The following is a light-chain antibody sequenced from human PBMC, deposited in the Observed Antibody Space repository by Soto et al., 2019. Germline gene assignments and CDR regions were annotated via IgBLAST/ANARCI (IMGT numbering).Light chain of an antibody. Sequence: QSVLTQPASVSGSPGQSITISCTGTSSDVGGYNYVSWYQHHPGKAPNLMIYDVSNRPSGVSNRFSGSKSGNTASLTISGLQAEDEADYYCSSYTTSSTPYVFGTGTTVTVL. J-gene: IGLJ1*01. CDR3: SSYTTSSTPYV. CDR2: DVS. CDR1: SSDVGGYNY. V-gene: IGLV2-14*03.